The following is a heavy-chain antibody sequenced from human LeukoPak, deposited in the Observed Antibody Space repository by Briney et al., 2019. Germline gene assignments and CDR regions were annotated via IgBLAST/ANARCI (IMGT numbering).Heavy chain of an antibody. J-gene: IGHJ4*02. Sequence: PSETLSLTCTVSGGSISTYYWSWIRQPPGKGLEWIGYMHYSGSTNYNPSFKSRATASVDMSKNQLSLKLSSVTAADTAVHYCPSMAVRNNYFENGGRGTLVTVSP. D-gene: IGHD6-19*01. V-gene: IGHV4-59*01. CDR3: PSMAVRNNYFEN. CDR2: MHYSGST. CDR1: GGSISTYY.